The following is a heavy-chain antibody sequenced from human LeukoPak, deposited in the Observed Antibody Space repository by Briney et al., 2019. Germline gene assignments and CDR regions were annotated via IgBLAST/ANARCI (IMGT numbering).Heavy chain of an antibody. CDR2: INHSGGT. J-gene: IGHJ6*02. CDR1: GGSFSGYY. V-gene: IGHV4-34*01. CDR3: ARGHVGSYVFYYYYGMDV. Sequence: SETLSLTCAVYGGSFSGYYWSWIRQPPGKGLEWIGEINHSGGTTYNPSLKSRVTISVDTSKSQFSLKLRSVTAADTAVYYCARGHVGSYVFYYYYGMDVWGRGTPVTVSS. D-gene: IGHD5-18*01.